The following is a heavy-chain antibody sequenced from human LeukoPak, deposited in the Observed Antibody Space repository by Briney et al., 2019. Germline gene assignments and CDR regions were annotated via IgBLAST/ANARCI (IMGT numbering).Heavy chain of an antibody. V-gene: IGHV4-61*01. D-gene: IGHD3-22*01. CDR1: GGSIDSGSYY. J-gene: IGHJ4*02. CDR2: LFYSGST. Sequence: PSQTLSLTCTVSGGSIDSGSYYWSWIRQHPGKGLEWIGYLFYSGSTNYNPSLKTRVTISVDTSKNQFSLELSSVTAADTAVYYCARGTRGFYDTTGYYYDYWGQGTLVTVSS. CDR3: ARGTRGFYDTTGYYYDY.